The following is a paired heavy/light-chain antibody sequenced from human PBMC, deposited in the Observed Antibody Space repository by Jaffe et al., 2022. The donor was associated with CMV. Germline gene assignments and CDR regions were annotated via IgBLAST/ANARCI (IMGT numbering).Light chain of an antibody. J-gene: IGKJ4*01. V-gene: IGKV3-11*01. CDR3: QQRSNWPLT. Sequence: EIVLTQSPATLSLSPGERATLSCRASQSVSSYLAWYQQKPGQAPRLLIYDASNRATGIPARFSGGGSGTDFTLTISSLEPEDFAVYYCQQRSNWPLTFGGGTKVEIK. CDR1: QSVSSY. CDR2: DAS.
Heavy chain of an antibody. CDR3: ARDPPSSSGYYYYFEY. V-gene: IGHV3-23*04. CDR1: GFIFSSYA. D-gene: IGHD3-22*01. Sequence: EVQLVESGGDLVQPGGSLRLSCAASGFIFSSYAMSWVRQAPGEGLEWVSAISGGGGSTYYADSVRGRFTISRDISKNTLYLQMNSLRAEDTAIYYCARDPPSSSGYYYYFEYWGQGTLVTVSS. J-gene: IGHJ4*02. CDR2: ISGGGGST.